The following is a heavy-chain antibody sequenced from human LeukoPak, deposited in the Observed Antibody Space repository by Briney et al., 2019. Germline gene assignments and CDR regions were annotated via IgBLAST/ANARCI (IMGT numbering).Heavy chain of an antibody. V-gene: IGHV3-53*01. CDR3: ANIDGYSYGYGYFDY. CDR1: GFTVSSNY. D-gene: IGHD5-18*01. J-gene: IGHJ4*02. Sequence: GGTLRLSCAASGFTVSSNYMSWVRQAPGKGLEWVSVIYSGGSTYYADSVKGRFTISRDNSKNTLYLQMNSLRAEDTAVYYCANIDGYSYGYGYFDYWGQGTLVTVSS. CDR2: IYSGGST.